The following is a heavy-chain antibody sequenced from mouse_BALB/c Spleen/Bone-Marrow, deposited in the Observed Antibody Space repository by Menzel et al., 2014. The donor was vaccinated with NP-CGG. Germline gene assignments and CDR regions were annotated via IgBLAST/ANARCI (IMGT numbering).Heavy chain of an antibody. J-gene: IGHJ2*01. CDR2: IDPANDYT. D-gene: IGHD4-1*01. CDR3: ATRTGTFDD. V-gene: IGHV14-3*02. CDR1: GFNIKDTY. Sequence: EVQLQQSGAGLVRPGASVKLSCTASGFNIKDTYMHWVKQRPEQGLEWIGRIDPANDYTKYDPKFQGTATITADTSSNTAYLQLSSLTSEDTAVYYCATRTGTFDDWGQGTTHAVSP.